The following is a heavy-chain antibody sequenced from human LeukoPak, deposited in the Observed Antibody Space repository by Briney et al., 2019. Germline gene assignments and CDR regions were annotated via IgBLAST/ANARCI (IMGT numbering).Heavy chain of an antibody. D-gene: IGHD5-18*01. CDR2: ISGSGGST. CDR1: GFTFSSYA. J-gene: IGHJ4*02. V-gene: IGHV3-23*01. Sequence: PGGSLRLSCAASGFTFSSYAMSWVRPAPGKGLEWVSAISGSGGSTYYADSVKGRFTISRDNSKNTLYLQMNSLRAKDPAVYYCAIPRGYSYGAFDYWGQGTLVTVSS. CDR3: AIPRGYSYGAFDY.